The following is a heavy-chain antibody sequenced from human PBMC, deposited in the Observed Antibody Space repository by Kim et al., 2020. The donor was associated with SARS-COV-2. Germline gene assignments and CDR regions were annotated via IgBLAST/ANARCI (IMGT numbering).Heavy chain of an antibody. CDR3: ARDLYYDSSGYFDYYYYGMDV. D-gene: IGHD3-22*01. Sequence: ASVKVSCKASGYTFTSYYMHWVRQAPGQGLEWMGIINPSGGSTSYAQKFQGRVTMTRDTSTSTVYMELSSLRSEDTAVYYCARDLYYDSSGYFDYYYYGMDVWGQGTTVTVSS. CDR1: GYTFTSYY. J-gene: IGHJ6*02. CDR2: INPSGGST. V-gene: IGHV1-46*01.